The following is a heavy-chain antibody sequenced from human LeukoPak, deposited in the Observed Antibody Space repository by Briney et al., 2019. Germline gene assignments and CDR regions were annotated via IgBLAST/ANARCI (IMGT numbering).Heavy chain of an antibody. D-gene: IGHD6-19*01. J-gene: IGHJ4*02. Sequence: GGSLRLSCAASGFMFGDYAMHWARQAPGKGLEWVSAISGSGGSTYYADSVKGRFTISRDNSKNTLYLQMNSLRAGDAAVYYCAKETTWRAVASGNYWGQGTLVTVSS. V-gene: IGHV3-23*01. CDR1: GFMFGDYA. CDR2: ISGSGGST. CDR3: AKETTWRAVASGNY.